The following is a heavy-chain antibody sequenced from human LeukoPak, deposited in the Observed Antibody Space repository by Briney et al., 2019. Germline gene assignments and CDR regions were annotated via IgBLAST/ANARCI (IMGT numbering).Heavy chain of an antibody. D-gene: IGHD3-9*01. Sequence: SSETLSHTCTVSGGSVSSGGYYWSWIRQPPGKGLEFIGYIHYSGSTNYNPSLKSRVTISVDTSKNQFSLKLSSVTAADTAVYYCARGSTLYYDILTGYYTPGPFDIWGQGTMFTVSS. J-gene: IGHJ3*02. V-gene: IGHV4-61*08. CDR2: IHYSGST. CDR3: ARGSTLYYDILTGYYTPGPFDI. CDR1: GGSVSSGGYY.